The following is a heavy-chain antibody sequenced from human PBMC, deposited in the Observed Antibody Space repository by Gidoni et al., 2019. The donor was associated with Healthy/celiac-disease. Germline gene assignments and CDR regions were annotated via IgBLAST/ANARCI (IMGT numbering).Heavy chain of an antibody. V-gene: IGHV3-23*01. CDR1: GFTFSSYA. J-gene: IGHJ6*02. D-gene: IGHD3-22*01. Sequence: EVQLLESGGGLVQPGGSLRLSCAASGFTFSSYAMSWVRQAPGKGLEWVSAISGSGGSTYYADSVKGRFTISRDNSKNTLYLQMNSLRAEDTAVYYCAKLNYDSSGYYYYYYYGMDVWGQGTTVTVSS. CDR2: ISGSGGST. CDR3: AKLNYDSSGYYYYYYYGMDV.